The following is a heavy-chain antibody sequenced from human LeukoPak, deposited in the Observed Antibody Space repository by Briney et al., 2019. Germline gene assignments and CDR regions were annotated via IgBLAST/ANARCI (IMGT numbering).Heavy chain of an antibody. J-gene: IGHJ5*02. CDR2: ISGSGGST. CDR3: ARVPEVDSSGYYYDGGNWFDP. Sequence: GGSLRLSCAASGFTFSSYAMSWVRQAPGKGLEWVSAISGSGGSTYYADSVKGRFTISRDNAKNSLYLQMNSLRAEDTAVYYCARVPEVDSSGYYYDGGNWFDPWGQGTLVTVSS. V-gene: IGHV3-23*01. CDR1: GFTFSSYA. D-gene: IGHD3-22*01.